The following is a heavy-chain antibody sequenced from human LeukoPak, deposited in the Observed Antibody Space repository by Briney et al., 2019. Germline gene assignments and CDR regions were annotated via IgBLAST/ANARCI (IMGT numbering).Heavy chain of an antibody. J-gene: IGHJ3*02. D-gene: IGHD2-15*01. Sequence: GGSLRLSCAASGFTFNNFWMNWVRQAPGKGLEWVSAISGSGGSTYYADSVKGRFTISRDNSKNTLYLQMNSLRAEDTAVYYCAKGRLGYCSGGSCYGAFDIWGQGTMVTVSS. CDR1: GFTFNNFW. CDR3: AKGRLGYCSGGSCYGAFDI. V-gene: IGHV3-23*01. CDR2: ISGSGGST.